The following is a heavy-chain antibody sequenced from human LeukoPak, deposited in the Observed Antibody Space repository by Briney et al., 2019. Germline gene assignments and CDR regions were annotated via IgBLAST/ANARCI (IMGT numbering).Heavy chain of an antibody. CDR3: VRGPYGASISKWFDP. CDR1: RVSISGYS. Sequence: SETLSLTCAVSRVSISGYSLSWIRQSPGGGLEWIAYIYYSGDTAYSPSLRSRVTLSVDTSKNQFSLQLRSVTTADTAVYYCVRGPYGASISKWFDPWGQGTQVIVSP. J-gene: IGHJ5*02. CDR2: IYYSGDT. D-gene: IGHD4/OR15-4a*01. V-gene: IGHV4-59*01.